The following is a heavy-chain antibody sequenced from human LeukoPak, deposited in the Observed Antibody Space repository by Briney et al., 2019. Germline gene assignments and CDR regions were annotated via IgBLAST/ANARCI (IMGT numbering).Heavy chain of an antibody. Sequence: SETLSLTCGVSGGSITTTNWWSWVRQLPGQGLQWIGEVSLEGVRNYNPSLTSRVTMSLDRAKNLLSLNLNSVTAADTAVYYCSRENGALSPFGYWGQGILVTV. D-gene: IGHD2-8*01. CDR3: SRENGALSPFGY. CDR2: VSLEGVR. J-gene: IGHJ4*02. CDR1: GGSITTTNW. V-gene: IGHV4-4*02.